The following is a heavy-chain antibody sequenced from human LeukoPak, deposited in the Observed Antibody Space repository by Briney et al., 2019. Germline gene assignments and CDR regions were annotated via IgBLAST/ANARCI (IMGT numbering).Heavy chain of an antibody. CDR3: AKDPGDGYNYCFDY. CDR2: ISYDGSNK. CDR1: GFTFSSYG. J-gene: IGHJ4*02. V-gene: IGHV3-30*18. Sequence: GRSLRLSCAASGFTFSSYGMHWVRQAPGKGLEWVAVISYDGSNKYYADSVKGRFTISRDNSKNTLYLQMNSLRAEDTAVCYCAKDPGDGYNYCFDYWGQGTLVTVSS. D-gene: IGHD5-24*01.